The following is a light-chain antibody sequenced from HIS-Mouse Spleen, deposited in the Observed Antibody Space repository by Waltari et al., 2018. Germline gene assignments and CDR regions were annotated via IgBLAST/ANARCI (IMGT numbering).Light chain of an antibody. CDR1: KLGDKY. Sequence: SYELTQPPSVSVSPGQTASITCSGDKLGDKYACWYQQKQGQSPVLVIYQDSKRPSRIPERFSGSNYGNTATLTISGTQAMDEADYYCQAWDSSTVVFGGGTKLTVL. CDR2: QDS. CDR3: QAWDSSTVV. V-gene: IGLV3-1*01. J-gene: IGLJ2*01.